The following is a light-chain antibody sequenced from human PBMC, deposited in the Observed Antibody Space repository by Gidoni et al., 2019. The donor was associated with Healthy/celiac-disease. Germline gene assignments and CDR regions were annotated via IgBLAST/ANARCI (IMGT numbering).Light chain of an antibody. J-gene: IGKJ1*01. V-gene: IGKV3-20*01. Sequence: EIVFTQSPGTLSLSPGERATLSCRASQCVSSSYLAWYQQKPGQAPRLLIYGASSRATGIPDRFSGSGSGTDFTLTISRLEPEDFAVYYCQQYGSSKTFGQGTKVEIK. CDR3: QQYGSSKT. CDR2: GAS. CDR1: QCVSSSY.